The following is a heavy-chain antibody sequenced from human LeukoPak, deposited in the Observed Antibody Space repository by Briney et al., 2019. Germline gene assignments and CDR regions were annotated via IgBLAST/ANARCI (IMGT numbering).Heavy chain of an antibody. CDR3: ASLYYYGSGSYLPFDY. CDR2: ISSSSSYI. J-gene: IGHJ4*02. CDR1: GSTFSSYS. V-gene: IGHV3-21*01. D-gene: IGHD3-10*01. Sequence: GGSLRLSCAASGSTFSSYSMNWVRQAPGKGLEWVSSISSSSSYIYYADSVKGRFTISRDNAKNSLYLQMNSLRAEDTAVYYCASLYYYGSGSYLPFDYWGQGTLVTVSS.